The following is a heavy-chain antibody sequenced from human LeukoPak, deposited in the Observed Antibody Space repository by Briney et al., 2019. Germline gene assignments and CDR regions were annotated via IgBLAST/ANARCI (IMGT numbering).Heavy chain of an antibody. Sequence: PSETLSLTCTVSGGSISSYYWSWIRQPPGEGLEWIGYIYYSGSTNYNPSPRSRVTISVDTSTNQFSLKLSSVTAADTAVYYCASGYSYGPPGVFDYWGQGTLVTVSS. CDR1: GGSISSYY. D-gene: IGHD5-18*01. J-gene: IGHJ4*02. CDR3: ASGYSYGPPGVFDY. V-gene: IGHV4-59*01. CDR2: IYYSGST.